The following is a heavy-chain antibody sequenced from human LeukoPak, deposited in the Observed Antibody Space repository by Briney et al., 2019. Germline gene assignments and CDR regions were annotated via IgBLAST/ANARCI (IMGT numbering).Heavy chain of an antibody. CDR2: IYYSGST. J-gene: IGHJ4*02. CDR3: ARLSPIKGIDY. Sequence: SETLSLTCTVSGDSISSSDYYWGWIRQSPGKGLEWIGSIYYSGSTYYNPSLKSRVTISVDTSKNQFSLKLSSVTAADTAVYYCARLSPIKGIDYWGQGTLVTVSS. V-gene: IGHV4-39*01. CDR1: GDSISSSDYY.